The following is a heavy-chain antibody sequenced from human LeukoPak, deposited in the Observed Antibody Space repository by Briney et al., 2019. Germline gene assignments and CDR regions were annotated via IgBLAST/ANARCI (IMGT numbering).Heavy chain of an antibody. D-gene: IGHD3-22*01. CDR2: IYYSGST. Sequence: PSETLSLTCTVSGGSISSSSYYWGWIRQPPGKGLEWIGSIYYSGSTYYNPSLKSRVTISVDTSKNQFSLKLSSVTAADTAVYYCARRPPSRQYDSSGYYSGYYYIDVWGKGTTVTVSS. CDR3: ARRPPSRQYDSSGYYSGYYYIDV. J-gene: IGHJ6*03. V-gene: IGHV4-39*01. CDR1: GGSISSSSYY.